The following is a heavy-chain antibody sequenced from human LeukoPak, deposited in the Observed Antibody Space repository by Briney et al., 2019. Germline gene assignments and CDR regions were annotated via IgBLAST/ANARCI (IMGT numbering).Heavy chain of an antibody. V-gene: IGHV1-69*04. Sequence: SVKVSCKASGGTFSSYTISWVRQAPGQGLEWMGRIIPILGIANYAQKFQGRVTITADKSTSTAYMELSSLRSEDTAVYYCAREDRWVVVPAANFDYWGQGALVTVSS. CDR1: GGTFSSYT. CDR2: IIPILGIA. D-gene: IGHD2-2*01. J-gene: IGHJ4*02. CDR3: AREDRWVVVPAANFDY.